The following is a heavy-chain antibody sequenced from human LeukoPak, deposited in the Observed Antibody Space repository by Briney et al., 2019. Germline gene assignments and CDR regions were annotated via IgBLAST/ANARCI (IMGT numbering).Heavy chain of an antibody. J-gene: IGHJ4*02. V-gene: IGHV5-51*01. CDR2: IYPGDSDT. D-gene: IGHD4-23*01. Sequence: PGESLKISCKGSGYSFTSYWIGWVRQMPGKGLEWMGIIYPGDSDTRYSPSFQGQVTISADKSISTAYLQWSSLKASDTAMYYCARRPTVVTTRGYFDYWGQGTLVTVSS. CDR1: GYSFTSYW. CDR3: ARRPTVVTTRGYFDY.